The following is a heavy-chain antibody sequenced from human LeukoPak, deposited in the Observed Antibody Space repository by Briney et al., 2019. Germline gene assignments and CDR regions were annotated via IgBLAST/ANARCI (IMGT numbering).Heavy chain of an antibody. V-gene: IGHV4-59*08. D-gene: IGHD1-14*01. CDR3: ARLRSAADAFDI. Sequence: SETLSLTCTVSGGSISSYYWSWIRQPPGKGLEWIGYIYYSGSTNYNPSLKSRVTISVDTSKNQSSLKLSSVTAADTAVYYCARLRSAADAFDIWGQGTMVTVSS. J-gene: IGHJ3*02. CDR1: GGSISSYY. CDR2: IYYSGST.